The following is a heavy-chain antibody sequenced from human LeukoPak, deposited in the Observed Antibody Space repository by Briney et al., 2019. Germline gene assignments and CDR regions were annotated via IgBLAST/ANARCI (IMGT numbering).Heavy chain of an antibody. V-gene: IGHV4-39*07. CDR3: ARERSSSGGHNWFDP. D-gene: IGHD4-23*01. CDR1: GGYIITSGHY. J-gene: IGHJ5*02. CDR2: VYYTGVT. Sequence: SETLSLTCTVSGGYIITSGHYWGWIRQPPGKGLERIGSVYYTGVTSTNPFFRSRMSISVDTSKNQLSLNLTSVTAADAAVYYCARERSSSGGHNWFDPWGQGTLVTVSS.